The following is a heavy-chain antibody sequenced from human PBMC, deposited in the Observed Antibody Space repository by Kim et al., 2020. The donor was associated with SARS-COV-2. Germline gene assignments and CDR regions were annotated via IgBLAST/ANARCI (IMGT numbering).Heavy chain of an antibody. D-gene: IGHD2-2*01. CDR3: VSPPYQLLSGGVY. V-gene: IGHV3-23*01. J-gene: IGHJ4*02. Sequence: GGSLRLSCVASGFTFSSYAMSWVRQAPGKGLEWVSAISGSGGSTYYADSVKGRFTISRDNSKNTLYLQMNSLRAEDTAVYYCVSPPYQLLSGGVYWGQGTLVTVSS. CDR1: GFTFSSYA. CDR2: ISGSGGST.